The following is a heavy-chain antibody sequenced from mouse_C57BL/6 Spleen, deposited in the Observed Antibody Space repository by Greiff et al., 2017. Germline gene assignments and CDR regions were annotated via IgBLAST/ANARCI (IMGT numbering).Heavy chain of an antibody. J-gene: IGHJ4*01. V-gene: IGHV1-55*01. CDR1: GYTFTSYW. D-gene: IGHD4-1*01. CDR3: ARSRVGRYAMDY. CDR2: IYPGSGST. Sequence: QVHVKQPGAELVKPGASVKMSCKASGYTFTSYWITWVKQRPGQGLEWIGDIYPGSGSTNYNEKFKSKATLTVDTSSSTAYMQLSSLTSEDSAVYYCARSRVGRYAMDYWGQGTSVTVSS.